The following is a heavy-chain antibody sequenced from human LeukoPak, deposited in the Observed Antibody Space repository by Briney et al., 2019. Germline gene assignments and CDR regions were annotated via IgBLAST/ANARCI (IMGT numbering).Heavy chain of an antibody. CDR1: GYSFTGHY. Sequence: ASVKVSCKASGYSFTGHYLHWVRQAPGQGLEWMGWINPNSGGRKYAQKFQGRVTMTKDISISTAFMELSSLTSDDTAVYYCARDIDVQDYFDSWGQGTLVTVSS. D-gene: IGHD2-15*01. V-gene: IGHV1-2*02. CDR2: INPNSGGR. J-gene: IGHJ4*02. CDR3: ARDIDVQDYFDS.